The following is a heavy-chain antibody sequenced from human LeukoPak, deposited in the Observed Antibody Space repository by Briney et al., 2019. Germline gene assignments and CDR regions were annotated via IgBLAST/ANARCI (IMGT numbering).Heavy chain of an antibody. Sequence: RGSLRLSCAASGFSVSSNYMNWVRQAPGKVLEWVSYISSSGSTIYYADSVKGRFTISRDNAKNSLYLQMNSLRAEDTAVYYCAREYSSGWQTFDYWGQGTLVTVSS. D-gene: IGHD6-19*01. CDR1: GFSVSSNY. CDR2: ISSSGSTI. J-gene: IGHJ4*02. CDR3: AREYSSGWQTFDY. V-gene: IGHV3-48*03.